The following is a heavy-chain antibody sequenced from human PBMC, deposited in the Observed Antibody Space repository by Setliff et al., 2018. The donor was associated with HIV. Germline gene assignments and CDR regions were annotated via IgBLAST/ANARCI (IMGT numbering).Heavy chain of an antibody. J-gene: IGHJ5*02. Sequence: ASVKVSCKASGYTFLNYDINWLQPTPGQGLEWMGRLTPHSGDTISADRFQGRLVMTTNTSTTTAFMELSSLRSDDTALYFCARGWGLWFGQLSILPLDPWGQGTLVTVSS. CDR1: GYTFLNYD. D-gene: IGHD3-10*01. CDR3: ARGWGLWFGQLSILPLDP. CDR2: LTPHSGDT. V-gene: IGHV1-8*01.